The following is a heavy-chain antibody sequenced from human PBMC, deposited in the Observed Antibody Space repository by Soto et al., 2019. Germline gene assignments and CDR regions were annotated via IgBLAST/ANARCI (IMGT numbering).Heavy chain of an antibody. J-gene: IGHJ4*02. CDR3: ARDSEWPILNFDN. Sequence: GGSLRLSCAASDFDFGSYGIHWVRQAPGKGLEWVAASSYDGRETFYADSAKGRFTVSKEMSKNTAFLQMNALRHEDTAVYFCARDSEWPILNFDNWGQGTPVTVSS. CDR2: SSYDGRET. CDR1: DFDFGSYG. V-gene: IGHV3-30*03. D-gene: IGHD3-3*01.